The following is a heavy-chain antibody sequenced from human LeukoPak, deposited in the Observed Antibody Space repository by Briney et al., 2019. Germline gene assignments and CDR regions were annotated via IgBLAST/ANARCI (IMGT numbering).Heavy chain of an antibody. CDR3: ARDQSACGGDCHPFDY. J-gene: IGHJ4*02. D-gene: IGHD2-21*02. CDR2: INPNSGGS. V-gene: IGHV1-2*06. CDR1: GYTFTGYY. Sequence: ASVKVSCKASGYTFTGYYMHWVRQAPGQGLVWMGRINPNSGGSNYAQEFQGRVTMTRDTSISTAYMELSRLRSDDTAVYYCARDQSACGGDCHPFDYWGQGTLVTVSS.